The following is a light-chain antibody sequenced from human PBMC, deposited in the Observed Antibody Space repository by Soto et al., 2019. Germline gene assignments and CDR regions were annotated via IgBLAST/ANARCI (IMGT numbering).Light chain of an antibody. Sequence: QSALTQPRSVSGSPGQSVTISCTGTSSDVGGYNSVSWYQQHPGKAPRLMIYEVTNRPSGVSDRFSGSRSDNTASLTISGLQAEDEADYYCNSYTSTSTLYVFGTGTKVTVL. CDR1: SSDVGGYNS. J-gene: IGLJ1*01. V-gene: IGLV2-14*01. CDR3: NSYTSTSTLYV. CDR2: EVT.